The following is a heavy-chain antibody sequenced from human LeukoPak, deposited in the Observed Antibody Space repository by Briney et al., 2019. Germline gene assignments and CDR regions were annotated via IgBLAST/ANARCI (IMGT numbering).Heavy chain of an antibody. CDR1: GYTFTGYF. CDR2: ISPSSGGT. CDR3: ARMGYSSDSYFDY. J-gene: IGHJ4*02. Sequence: ASVKVSCKTSGYTFTGYFMHWVRQAPGQGLEWMGWISPSSGGTNYAQKFQGRVTMTRDTSITTAYMELSRLTSDDTAVYYCARMGYSSDSYFDYWGQGTLVAVSS. D-gene: IGHD6-19*01. V-gene: IGHV1-2*02.